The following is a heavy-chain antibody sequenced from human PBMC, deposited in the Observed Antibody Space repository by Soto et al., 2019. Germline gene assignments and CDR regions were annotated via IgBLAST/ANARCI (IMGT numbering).Heavy chain of an antibody. CDR3: ASGDGDYYYGMDV. Sequence: SQTLSLTCTVSGGSISSYYWSWIRQPPGKGLEWIGYIYYSGSTNYNPSLKSRVTISVDTSKNQFSLKLSSVTAADTAVYYCASGDGDYYYGMDVWGQGTTVTVSS. CDR1: GGSISSYY. V-gene: IGHV4-59*01. D-gene: IGHD4-17*01. CDR2: IYYSGST. J-gene: IGHJ6*02.